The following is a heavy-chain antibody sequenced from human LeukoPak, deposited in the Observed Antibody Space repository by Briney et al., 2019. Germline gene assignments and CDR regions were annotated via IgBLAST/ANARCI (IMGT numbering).Heavy chain of an antibody. V-gene: IGHV1-18*01. CDR2: ISAYNGNT. CDR3: ARCTIGTSFDY. D-gene: IGHD1-1*01. J-gene: IGHJ4*02. CDR1: GYTFTSYG. Sequence: CASVTVSCKASGYTFTSYGISWVRQAPGQGLEGMGWISAYNGNTNYAQKLQGRVTMTTDTSTSTAYMELRSLRSDDTAVYYCARCTIGTSFDYWGQGTLVTVSS.